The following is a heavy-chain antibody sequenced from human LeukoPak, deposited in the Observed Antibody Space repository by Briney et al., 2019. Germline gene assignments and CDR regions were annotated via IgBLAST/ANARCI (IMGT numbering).Heavy chain of an antibody. CDR3: AKDFWEGRYGMDV. CDR1: GFTFDDYA. Sequence: PGRSLRLSCAASGFTFDDYAMQWVRQAPGKGLEWVSGINNSGSVGYADFVKGRFTISRDKARNSLYLQMNSLRVEDTALYYCAKDFWEGRYGMDVWGQGTTVTVSS. J-gene: IGHJ6*02. D-gene: IGHD3-10*01. CDR2: INNSGSV. V-gene: IGHV3-9*01.